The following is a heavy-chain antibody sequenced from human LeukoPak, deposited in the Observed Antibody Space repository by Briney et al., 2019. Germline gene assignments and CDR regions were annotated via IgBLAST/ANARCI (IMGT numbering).Heavy chain of an antibody. V-gene: IGHV4-59*12. D-gene: IGHD2-2*01. J-gene: IGHJ4*02. Sequence: SETLSLTCTVSGGSISSYYWSWIRQPPGKGLEWIGYIYYSGSTNYNPSLKSRVTISVDTSKNQFSLKLSSVTAADTAVYYCARELYCSSTSCYDYWGQGTLVTVSS. CDR3: ARELYCSSTSCYDY. CDR1: GGSISSYY. CDR2: IYYSGST.